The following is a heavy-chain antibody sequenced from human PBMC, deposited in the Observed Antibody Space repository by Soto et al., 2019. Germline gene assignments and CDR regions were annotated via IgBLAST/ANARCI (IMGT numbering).Heavy chain of an antibody. Sequence: QVQLVESGGGVVQPGESLTLSCAASGFVFSNYGMHWVRQAPGKGLEWVAGISYDGRNTYYADSVRGRFAISRDNSKNTLSLQMDSLRVDDTAVYYCAKVHHFYDHSGYGDWGQGTLVTVSS. V-gene: IGHV3-30*18. CDR3: AKVHHFYDHSGYGD. CDR1: GFVFSNYG. D-gene: IGHD3-22*01. CDR2: ISYDGRNT. J-gene: IGHJ4*02.